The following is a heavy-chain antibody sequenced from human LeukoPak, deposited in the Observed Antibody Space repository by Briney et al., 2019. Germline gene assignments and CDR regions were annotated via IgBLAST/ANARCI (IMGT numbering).Heavy chain of an antibody. CDR3: ARHAGYGAFFEY. D-gene: IGHD4-17*01. CDR2: IYYSGST. V-gene: IGHV4-59*08. Sequence: PSETLSLTCTVSGGSISSYYWSWIRQPPGKGLEWIGYIYYSGSTNYNPSLKSRVTISVDTSKNQFSLKLSSVTAADTAVYYCARHAGYGAFFEYWGQGTLVTVSS. J-gene: IGHJ4*02. CDR1: GGSISSYY.